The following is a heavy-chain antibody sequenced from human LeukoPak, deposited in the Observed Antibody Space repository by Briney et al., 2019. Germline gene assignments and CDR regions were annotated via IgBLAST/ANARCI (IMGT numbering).Heavy chain of an antibody. V-gene: IGHV3-30*18. Sequence: GGSLRLSCAASGFTFSTYGMHWLRQAPGKGLEWLAVVSSDGNTKYYAGSVKGRFTISRDNSKNTLYLQMNSLRAEDTAMYYCVKDPGLGELLLGFDYWGQGTLVTVSS. CDR1: GFTFSTYG. CDR2: VSSDGNTK. CDR3: VKDPGLGELLLGFDY. J-gene: IGHJ4*02. D-gene: IGHD3-10*01.